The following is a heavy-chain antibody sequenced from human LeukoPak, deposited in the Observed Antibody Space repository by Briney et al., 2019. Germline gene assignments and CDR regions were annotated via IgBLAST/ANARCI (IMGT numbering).Heavy chain of an antibody. CDR3: AIPYYDSSGYPVAFDY. Sequence: PGGSLRLSCAASGFTFSNYGVHWVRQAPGKGLEWVAFIRFDGSNKYYADSVKGRFTISRDNSKNTLYLQMNSLRAEDTAVYYCAIPYYDSSGYPVAFDYWGQGTLVTVSS. J-gene: IGHJ4*02. CDR1: GFTFSNYG. D-gene: IGHD3-22*01. V-gene: IGHV3-30*02. CDR2: IRFDGSNK.